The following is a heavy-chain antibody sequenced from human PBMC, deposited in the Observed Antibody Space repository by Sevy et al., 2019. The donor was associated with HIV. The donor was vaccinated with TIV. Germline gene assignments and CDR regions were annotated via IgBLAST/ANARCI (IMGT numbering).Heavy chain of an antibody. V-gene: IGHV3-33*01. CDR3: ARDQGFYDYGEYGPTSTPDY. CDR1: GFTFSSFG. D-gene: IGHD4-17*01. J-gene: IGHJ4*02. CDR2: MWFDGSVE. Sequence: GGSLRLSCAASGFTFSSFGMHWVRQAPGKGLEWVALMWFDGSVEYYADSLKGRFTISRDNSKNRLYLQMNSLRVGDTAVYYCARDQGFYDYGEYGPTSTPDYWGQGTLVTVSS.